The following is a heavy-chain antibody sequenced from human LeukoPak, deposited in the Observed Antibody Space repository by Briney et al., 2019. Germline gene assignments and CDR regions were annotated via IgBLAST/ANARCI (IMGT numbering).Heavy chain of an antibody. CDR2: INPSGGST. J-gene: IGHJ6*04. CDR3: ARGRIYGSGSFYYYYGMDV. CDR1: GYTFTSYY. D-gene: IGHD3-10*01. Sequence: ASAKVSCKASGYTFTSYYMHWVRQAPGQGLEWMGIINPSGGSTSYAQKFQGRVTMTRDTSTSTVYMELSSLRSEDTAVYYCARGRIYGSGSFYYYYGMDVWGKGTTVTVSS. V-gene: IGHV1-46*01.